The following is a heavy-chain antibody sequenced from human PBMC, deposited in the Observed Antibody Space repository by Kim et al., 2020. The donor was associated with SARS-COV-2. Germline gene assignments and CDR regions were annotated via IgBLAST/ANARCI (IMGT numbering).Heavy chain of an antibody. CDR2: IYYSGST. Sequence: SETLSLTCTVSGGSISSSSYYWGWIRQPPGKGLEWIGSIYYSGSTYYNPSLKSRVTISVDTSKNQFSLKLSSVTAADTAVYYCARDRSYSGSLRGGGVDYWGQGTLVTISS. D-gene: IGHD1-26*01. CDR1: GGSISSSSYY. CDR3: ARDRSYSGSLRGGGVDY. J-gene: IGHJ4*02. V-gene: IGHV4-39*07.